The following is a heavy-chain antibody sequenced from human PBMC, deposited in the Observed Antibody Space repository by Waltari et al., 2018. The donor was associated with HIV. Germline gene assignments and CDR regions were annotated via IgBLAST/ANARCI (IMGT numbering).Heavy chain of an antibody. J-gene: IGHJ4*02. CDR3: AKGSCGSTSCYNRHFDY. CDR2: ISWKSGNI. CDR1: GFTFDDYA. D-gene: IGHD2-2*02. V-gene: IGHV3-9*01. Sequence: EVQLVESGGGLVQPGRSLRLSCAASGFTFDDYAMYWVRQAPGQGLEWVSGISWKSGNIGYADSVMSRFTISRDNAKSALYLQMNSLRAEDTALYYCAKGSCGSTSCYNRHFDYWGQGALVTVSS.